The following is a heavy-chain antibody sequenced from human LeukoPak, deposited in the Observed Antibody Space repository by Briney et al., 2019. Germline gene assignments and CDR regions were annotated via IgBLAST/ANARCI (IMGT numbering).Heavy chain of an antibody. Sequence: ASVKVSCKASGYTFTSYAMHWVRQAPGHRLEWMGWINAGNGNTNYSQKFQGRVTITRDTCASTAYMELSSLRSEDTAVYYCARDGGYCSGGSCYPLNYFDYWGQGTLVTVSS. D-gene: IGHD2-15*01. J-gene: IGHJ4*02. CDR1: GYTFTSYA. CDR3: ARDGGYCSGGSCYPLNYFDY. V-gene: IGHV1-3*01. CDR2: INAGNGNT.